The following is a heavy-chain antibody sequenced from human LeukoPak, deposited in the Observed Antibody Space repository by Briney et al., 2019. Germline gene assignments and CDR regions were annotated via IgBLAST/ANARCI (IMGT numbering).Heavy chain of an antibody. CDR1: GYSFTSYW. V-gene: IGHV5-51*01. J-gene: IGHJ4*02. CDR3: ARVADYYDSSGYQYYFDY. CDR2: IYPGDSDT. D-gene: IGHD3-22*01. Sequence: GESLKISCKGSGYSFTSYWIGWVRQMPGKGLEWMGIIYPGDSDTRYSPSFQGQVTISADKSISTAYLQWSSLKASDTAMYYCARVADYYDSSGYQYYFDYWGQGTLVTVSS.